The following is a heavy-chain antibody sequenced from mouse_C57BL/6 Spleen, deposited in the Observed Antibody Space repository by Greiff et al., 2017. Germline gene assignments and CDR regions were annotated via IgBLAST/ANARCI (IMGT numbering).Heavy chain of an antibody. D-gene: IGHD2-4*01. CDR3: ARSDDYLY. V-gene: IGHV1-64*01. CDR2: IHPNSGST. CDR1: GYTFTSYW. Sequence: QVHVKQPGAELVKPGASVKLSCKASGYTFTSYWMHWVKQRPGQGLEWIGMIHPNSGSTNYNEKFKSKATLTVDKSSSTAYMQLSSLTSEDSAVYYCARSDDYLYWGQGTTLTVSS. J-gene: IGHJ2*01.